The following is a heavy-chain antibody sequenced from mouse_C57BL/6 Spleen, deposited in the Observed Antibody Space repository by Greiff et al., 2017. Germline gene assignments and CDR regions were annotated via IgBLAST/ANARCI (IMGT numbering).Heavy chain of an antibody. CDR3: ASSNDVYWYFDV. D-gene: IGHD2-12*01. V-gene: IGHV14-2*01. CDR2: IDPEDGET. J-gene: IGHJ1*03. Sequence: VQLQQSGAELVKPGASVKLSCTASGFNIKDYNMHWVKQRTEQGLEWIGRIDPEDGETKYAPKFPGMATITADTSSNPAYLQPSSLTSEDTAVYYCASSNDVYWYFDVWGTGTTVTVSS. CDR1: GFNIKDYN.